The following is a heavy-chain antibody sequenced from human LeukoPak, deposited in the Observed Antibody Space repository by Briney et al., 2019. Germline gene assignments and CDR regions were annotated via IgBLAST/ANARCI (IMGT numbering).Heavy chain of an antibody. V-gene: IGHV1-69*13. CDR3: ARDQAARRNWNDGGDGFDP. CDR1: GGTVTNFA. Sequence: SVKVSCKASGGTVTNFAIRWVRQAPGQGLEWVGGVIPLYGTSSYAQKFQGRVTITADDSTSTVYMELTSLRSEDTAVYYCARDQAARRNWNDGGDGFDPWGQGTLVTVSS. J-gene: IGHJ5*02. D-gene: IGHD1-1*01. CDR2: VIPLYGTS.